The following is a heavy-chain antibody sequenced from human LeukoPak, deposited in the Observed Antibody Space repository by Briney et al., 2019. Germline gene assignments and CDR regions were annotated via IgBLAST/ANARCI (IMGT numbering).Heavy chain of an antibody. D-gene: IGHD3-22*01. CDR2: INPKSGGT. CDR1: GYTFSGYY. J-gene: IGHJ4*02. CDR3: ARGGNYYDSSSDY. V-gene: IGHV1-2*02. Sequence: ASVKVSCKASGYTFSGYYMHWVRQAPGQGLEWMEWINPKSGGTNEAQKFHDRVTMTRNTSISTAYMELSSLRSEDTAVYYCARGGNYYDSSSDYWGQGTLVTVSS.